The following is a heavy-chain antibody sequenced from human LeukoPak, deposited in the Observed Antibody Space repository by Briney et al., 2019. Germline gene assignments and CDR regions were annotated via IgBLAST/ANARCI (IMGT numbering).Heavy chain of an antibody. CDR3: ARPQAFGAFDM. Sequence: PSETLSLTCTVSGGSISSYYWSWIRQPPGKGLEWIGYIYYSGSTNYNPSLKSRVTISVDTSKNQFSLKLRSVTAADTAMYYCARPQAFGAFDMWGQGTMVTVSS. J-gene: IGHJ3*02. CDR2: IYYSGST. V-gene: IGHV4-59*12. D-gene: IGHD3-16*01. CDR1: GGSISSYY.